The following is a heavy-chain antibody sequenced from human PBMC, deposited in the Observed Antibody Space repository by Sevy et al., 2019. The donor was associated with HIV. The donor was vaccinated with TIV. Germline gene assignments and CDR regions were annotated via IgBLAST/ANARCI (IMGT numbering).Heavy chain of an antibody. J-gene: IGHJ6*02. CDR1: GGTFSSYA. D-gene: IGHD2-2*01. CDR2: IIPIFGTA. V-gene: IGHV1-69*13. Sequence: ASVKVSCKASGGTFSSYAISWVRQAPGQGLEWMGGIIPIFGTANYAQKFQGRVTITADESTSTAYMELSSLRSEDTAVYYCARARGGVVPAAMSRSYYYYGMDVWGQWTTVTVSS. CDR3: ARARGGVVPAAMSRSYYYYGMDV.